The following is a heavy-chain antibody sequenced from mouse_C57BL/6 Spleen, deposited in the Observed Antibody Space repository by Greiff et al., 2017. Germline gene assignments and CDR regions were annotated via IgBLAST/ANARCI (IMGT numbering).Heavy chain of an antibody. CDR3: ARYTLYAMDY. CDR2: IYPGDGDT. V-gene: IGHV1-80*01. J-gene: IGHJ4*01. CDR1: GYAFSSYW. Sequence: VQLQQSGAELVKPGASVKISCKASGYAFSSYWMNWVQQRPGKGLEWIGQIYPGDGDTNYNGKFKGKATLTADKSSSTAYMQLSSLSSEDSAVYFCARYTLYAMDYWGQGTSVTVSS.